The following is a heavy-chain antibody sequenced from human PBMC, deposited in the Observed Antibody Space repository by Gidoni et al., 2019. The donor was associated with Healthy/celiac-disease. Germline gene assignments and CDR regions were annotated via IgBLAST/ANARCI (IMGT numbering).Heavy chain of an antibody. CDR2: IYYSGST. Sequence: QVQLQESGPGLVKPSQTLSLPCTFSVGPITSGGYYCSWIRQHPGKGLEWLGYIYYSGSTYYNPSLKSRVTISVDTSKNQFSLKLSSVTAADTAVYYCASDRYCSSTSCSLGYYGMDVWGQGTTVTVSS. J-gene: IGHJ6*02. V-gene: IGHV4-31*03. D-gene: IGHD2-2*01. CDR3: ASDRYCSSTSCSLGYYGMDV. CDR1: VGPITSGGYY.